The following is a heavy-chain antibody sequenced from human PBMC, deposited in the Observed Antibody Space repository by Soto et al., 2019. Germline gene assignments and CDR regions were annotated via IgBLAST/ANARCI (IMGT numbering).Heavy chain of an antibody. J-gene: IGHJ3*02. Sequence: QLHLVQSGAVVKKPGASVTVSCSASGYPVTAYYMHWVRQAPGRGLEWMGGINPATGAAKYTQTFEGRVTLTRDTATSSVFVELSGLTSEETAVFYCARGGGVGVAGSAAFEMWGQGTLVTVSS. CDR2: INPATGAA. CDR3: ARGGGVGVAGSAAFEM. V-gene: IGHV1-2*02. CDR1: GYPVTAYY. D-gene: IGHD3-3*01.